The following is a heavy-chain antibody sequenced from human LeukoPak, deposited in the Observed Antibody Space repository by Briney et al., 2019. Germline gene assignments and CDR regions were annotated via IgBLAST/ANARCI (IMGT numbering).Heavy chain of an antibody. CDR1: GVSISSYH. CDR3: ARVDYGDYSKDFDY. D-gene: IGHD4-17*01. CDR2: IYNSGST. Sequence: SETLSLTCTVSGVSISSYHWTWIRQPPGEGLEWIGHIYNSGSTNYNPSLRGRVTISLDTSKNQVSLKLSSVTAADTAMYYCARVDYGDYSKDFDYWGQGTLVTVSS. J-gene: IGHJ4*02. V-gene: IGHV4-59*01.